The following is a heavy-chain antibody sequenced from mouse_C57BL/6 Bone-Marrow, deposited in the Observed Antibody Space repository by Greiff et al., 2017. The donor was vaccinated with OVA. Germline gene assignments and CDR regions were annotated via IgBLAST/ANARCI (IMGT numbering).Heavy chain of an antibody. J-gene: IGHJ4*01. CDR2: IDPSDSYT. CDR1: GYTFTSYW. V-gene: IGHV1-69*01. CDR3: AREGETAQALYAMDY. Sequence: VQLQQPGAELVMPGASVKLSCKASGYTFTSYWMHWVKQRPGQGLEWTGEIDPSDSYTNYNKKFKGKSTLTVDKSSSTAYMQLSSLTSEDSAVYYCAREGETAQALYAMDYWGQGTSVTVSS. D-gene: IGHD3-2*02.